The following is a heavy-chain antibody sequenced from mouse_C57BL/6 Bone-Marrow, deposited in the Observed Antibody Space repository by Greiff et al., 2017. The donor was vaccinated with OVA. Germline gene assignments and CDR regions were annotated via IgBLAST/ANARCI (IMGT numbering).Heavy chain of an antibody. Sequence: EVKLMESGGGLVKPGGSLKLSCAASGFTFSDYGMHWVRQAPEKGLEWVAYISSGSSTIYYADTVKGRFTISRDNAKNTLFLQMTSLRSEDTAIYYCAVLLWDWFAYWGQGTLVTVSA. V-gene: IGHV5-17*01. D-gene: IGHD4-1*01. CDR3: AVLLWDWFAY. J-gene: IGHJ3*01. CDR2: ISSGSSTI. CDR1: GFTFSDYG.